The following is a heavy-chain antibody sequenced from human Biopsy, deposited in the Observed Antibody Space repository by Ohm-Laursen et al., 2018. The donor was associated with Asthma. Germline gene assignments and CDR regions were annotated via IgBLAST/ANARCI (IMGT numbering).Heavy chain of an antibody. Sequence: TLSLTCPVSGASIKTDDHYWSWLRQPPGKGLEWFGFIHYSGSTSHSPSLKGGVTISVDTSKNQFSLKLSSVTAADTAVYYCARASVAASSNWFDPWGQGTLVTVSS. CDR1: GASIKTDDHY. V-gene: IGHV4-30-4*01. D-gene: IGHD6-19*01. CDR3: ARASVAASSNWFDP. CDR2: IHYSGST. J-gene: IGHJ5*02.